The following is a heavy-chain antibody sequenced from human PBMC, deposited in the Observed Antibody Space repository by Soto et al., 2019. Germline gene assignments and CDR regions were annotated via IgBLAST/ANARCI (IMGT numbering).Heavy chain of an antibody. Sequence: SETLSLTCTVSGGSVSSGSFYWSWIRRPPGKGLEWIGYFYDSGSTNYNPSLRSRVTMSVDTSKNQFPLKLSSVTAADTAVYYCAASAPPATNYYYAMDVWGQGTTVTVSS. CDR2: FYDSGST. V-gene: IGHV4-61*01. J-gene: IGHJ6*02. D-gene: IGHD5-12*01. CDR1: GGSVSSGSFY. CDR3: AASAPPATNYYYAMDV.